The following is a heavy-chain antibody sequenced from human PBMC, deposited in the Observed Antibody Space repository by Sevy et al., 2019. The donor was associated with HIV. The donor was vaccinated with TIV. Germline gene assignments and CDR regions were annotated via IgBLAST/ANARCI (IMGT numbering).Heavy chain of an antibody. CDR3: ASRIEGGYTHLFDF. D-gene: IGHD1-26*01. CDR2: IPNVGSKT. V-gene: IGHV3-30*03. Sequence: GGSLRLSCAVSGFPFSDYQMHWVRQAPGKGLEWLAVIPNVGSKTYYADSVKGRFTFSRDNSKNTLYLHMNSLRAEDTALYYCASRIEGGYTHLFDFWGQGILVTVSS. CDR1: GFPFSDYQ. J-gene: IGHJ4*02.